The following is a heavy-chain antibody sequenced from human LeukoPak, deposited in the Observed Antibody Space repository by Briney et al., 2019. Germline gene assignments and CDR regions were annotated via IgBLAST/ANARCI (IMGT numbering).Heavy chain of an antibody. J-gene: IGHJ4*02. CDR3: ARDRSTAMAIFDY. CDR1: GYTFTSYG. V-gene: IGHV1-2*06. D-gene: IGHD5-18*01. Sequence: ASVRVSCKTSGYTFTSYGISWVRQAPGQGLEWMGRINPNSGGTNYAQKFQGRVTMTRDTSISTAYMELSRLRSDDTAVYYCARDRSTAMAIFDYWGQGTLVTVSS. CDR2: INPNSGGT.